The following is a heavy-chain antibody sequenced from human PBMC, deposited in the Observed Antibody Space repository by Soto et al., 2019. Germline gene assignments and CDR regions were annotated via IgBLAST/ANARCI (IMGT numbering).Heavy chain of an antibody. CDR1: GFDFTYYA. V-gene: IGHV3-30*18. CDR2: TSSDGSKI. D-gene: IGHD1-26*01. J-gene: IGHJ4*02. Sequence: QVQLVESGGGAVQPGASLRLSCVASGFDFTYYAMHWVRQAPGKGLESVAVTSSDGSKIHHTDSVKGRFTISRDNSKNTLYLQMNSQRKEDTAVYFCAKDEGVGGTLGLFDYWGQGTLVSVSS. CDR3: AKDEGVGGTLGLFDY.